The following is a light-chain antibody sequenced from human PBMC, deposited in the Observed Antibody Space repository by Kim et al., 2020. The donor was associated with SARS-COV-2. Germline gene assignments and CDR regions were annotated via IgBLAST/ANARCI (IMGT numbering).Light chain of an antibody. CDR1: QSISSH. Sequence: DIKMTQSPSSLSASVGDRVTITCRTTQSISSHLNWYQQKPGRAPKLLISAASTLQGGVPSRFSGSGSETDFTLTISSLQPEDFATYCCQQSYITPFTFGPGTKVDIK. V-gene: IGKV1-39*01. CDR2: AAS. CDR3: QQSYITPFT. J-gene: IGKJ3*01.